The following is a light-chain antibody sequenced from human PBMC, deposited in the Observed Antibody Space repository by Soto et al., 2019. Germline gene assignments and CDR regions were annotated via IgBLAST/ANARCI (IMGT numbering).Light chain of an antibody. J-gene: IGKJ1*01. CDR1: QSVTSTY. CDR3: HQYGYSLWT. V-gene: IGKV3-20*01. Sequence: IVLPQSHGTLSFSPGERATVSCRASQSVTSTYLAWYQQKPGQAPRLLIYGASSRATGIPDRFSGSGSGTDFTLTISRLEPEDFALYYCHQYGYSLWTFGQGTKVDIK. CDR2: GAS.